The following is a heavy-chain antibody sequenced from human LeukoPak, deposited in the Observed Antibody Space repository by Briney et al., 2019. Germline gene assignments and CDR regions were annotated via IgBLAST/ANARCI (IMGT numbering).Heavy chain of an antibody. D-gene: IGHD6-13*01. J-gene: IGHJ4*02. CDR1: GYTFTGYY. CDR2: INPNSGGT. Sequence: ASVKVSCKASGYTFTGYYMHWVRQAPGQGLEWMGWINPNSGGTNYAQKFQGRVTMTRDTSISTAYMELSRLRSDDTAVYYCARVKGQQLVVGGFDYWGQGTLATVSS. V-gene: IGHV1-2*02. CDR3: ARVKGQQLVVGGFDY.